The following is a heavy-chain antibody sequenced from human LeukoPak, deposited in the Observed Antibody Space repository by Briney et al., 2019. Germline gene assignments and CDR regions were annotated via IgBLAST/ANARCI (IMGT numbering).Heavy chain of an antibody. CDR1: GFTFSSYW. Sequence: GGSLRLSCAASGFTFSSYWMHWVRQAPGKGLVWVSRINSDGSSTSYADSVKGRFTISRDNARNTLYLQMNSLRAEDTAVYYCARVYAVGVSRGHFDYWGQGTLVTVSS. J-gene: IGHJ4*02. CDR2: INSDGSST. D-gene: IGHD3-16*01. V-gene: IGHV3-74*01. CDR3: ARVYAVGVSRGHFDY.